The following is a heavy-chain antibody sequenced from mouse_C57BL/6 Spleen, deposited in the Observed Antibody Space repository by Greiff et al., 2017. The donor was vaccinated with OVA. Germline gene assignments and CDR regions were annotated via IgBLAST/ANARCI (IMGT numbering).Heavy chain of an antibody. CDR3: ARGAYGSSYVGYYAMDY. CDR2: IDPSDSYT. V-gene: IGHV1-59*01. CDR1: GYTFTSYW. Sequence: QVQLKQPGAELVRPGTSVKLSCKASGYTFTSYWMHWVKQRPGQGLEWIGVIDPSDSYTNYNQKFKGKATLTVDTSSSTAYMQLSSLTSEDSAVYYCARGAYGSSYVGYYAMDYWGQGTSVTVSS. D-gene: IGHD1-1*01. J-gene: IGHJ4*01.